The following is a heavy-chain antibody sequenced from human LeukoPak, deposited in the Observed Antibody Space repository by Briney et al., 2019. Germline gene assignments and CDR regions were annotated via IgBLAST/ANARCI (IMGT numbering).Heavy chain of an antibody. V-gene: IGHV3-23*01. CDR1: GFTFSSYA. CDR2: ISGSGGST. D-gene: IGHD3-9*01. Sequence: PGGSLRLSCAASGFTFSSYAMSWVRQAPGKGLEWVSAISGSGGSTYYADSVKGRFTISRDNSKNTLCLQMNSLRAEDTAVYYCAKVAYYDILTGYMYYFDYWGQGTLVTVSS. J-gene: IGHJ4*02. CDR3: AKVAYYDILTGYMYYFDY.